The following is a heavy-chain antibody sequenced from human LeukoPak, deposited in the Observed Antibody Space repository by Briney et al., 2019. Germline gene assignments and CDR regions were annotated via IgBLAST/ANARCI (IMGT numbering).Heavy chain of an antibody. Sequence: SETLSLTCTVSGGSISNGSYYWSWIRQPAGKGLEWIGRIDTSGSTNYNPSLKSRVTISVDTSKNQFSLKLSSVTAADTAVYYCASEYSYGYGWVFDYWGQGTLVTVSS. CDR2: IDTSGST. D-gene: IGHD5-18*01. CDR1: GGSISNGSYY. V-gene: IGHV4-61*02. CDR3: ASEYSYGYGWVFDY. J-gene: IGHJ4*02.